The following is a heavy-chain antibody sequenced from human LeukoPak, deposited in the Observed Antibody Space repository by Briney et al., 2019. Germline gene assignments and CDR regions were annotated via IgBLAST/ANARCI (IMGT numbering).Heavy chain of an antibody. CDR1: GFTFSSYG. J-gene: IGHJ3*02. D-gene: IGHD1-26*01. CDR2: IWYDGSNK. Sequence: GRSLRLSCAASGFTFSSYGMHWVRQAPGKGLEWVAVIWYDGSNKYYADSVKGRFTISRDNSKNTLYLQMNSLRAEDTAVYYCARGVGATFHDAFDIWGQGTMVTVSS. V-gene: IGHV3-33*01. CDR3: ARGVGATFHDAFDI.